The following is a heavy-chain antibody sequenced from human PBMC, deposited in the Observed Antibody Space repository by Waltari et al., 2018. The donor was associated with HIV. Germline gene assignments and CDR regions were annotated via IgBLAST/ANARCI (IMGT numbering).Heavy chain of an antibody. J-gene: IGHJ6*02. CDR1: GDSFTSHS. V-gene: IGHV1-3*05. Sequence: VQLVQSGAEEKRPRASVKISCKASGDSFTSHSIHWVRQAPGQRLEWVGWVNTANGHTKESQNFQGRVTITRDTSATTASMELNSLRSEDTAVYYCAREMSLIRVIAVAMDVWGQGTTVTVSS. D-gene: IGHD6-19*01. CDR2: VNTANGHT. CDR3: AREMSLIRVIAVAMDV.